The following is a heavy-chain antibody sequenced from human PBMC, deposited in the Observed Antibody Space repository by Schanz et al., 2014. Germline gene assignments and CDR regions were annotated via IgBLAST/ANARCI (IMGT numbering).Heavy chain of an antibody. CDR1: GFTFSTYA. J-gene: IGHJ4*02. CDR2: ITTGGNT. D-gene: IGHD3-10*01. CDR3: ARDFPYVSGSYYKGFGY. V-gene: IGHV3-23*01. Sequence: VQLLQSGGALVQPGGSLRLSCSASGFTFSTYAMSWARQTPGKGLEWVSSITTGGNTYYRDSVKGRFIISRDNSKNTLYLQMNSLRAEDTALYYCARDFPYVSGSYYKGFGYWGQGTLVTVSS.